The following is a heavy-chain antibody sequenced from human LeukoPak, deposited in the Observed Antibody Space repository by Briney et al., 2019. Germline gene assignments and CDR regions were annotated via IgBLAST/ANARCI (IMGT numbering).Heavy chain of an antibody. D-gene: IGHD3-10*01. CDR1: GGTFSSYA. V-gene: IGHV1-69*04. CDR3: AASITMVRGVITPPPDY. Sequence: SVKVSCKASGGTFSSYAISWVRQAPGQGLEWMGRIIPIFGIANYAQKFQGRVTITADKSTSTAYMELSSLKSEDTAVYYCAASITMVRGVITPPPDYWGQGTLVTVSS. CDR2: IIPIFGIA. J-gene: IGHJ4*02.